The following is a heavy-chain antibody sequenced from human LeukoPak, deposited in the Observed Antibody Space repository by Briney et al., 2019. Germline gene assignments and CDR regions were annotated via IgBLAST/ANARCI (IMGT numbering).Heavy chain of an antibody. Sequence: PGGSLRLSCAASGFTFSSYSMNWVRQAPGKGLEWVSYISSSSSTIYYADSVKGRFAISRDNSENTLYLQMNSLRAEDTAVYYCARYAEYAVSTPCYWGQGTLVTVSA. CDR3: ARYAEYAVSTPCY. V-gene: IGHV3-48*01. CDR1: GFTFSSYS. J-gene: IGHJ4*02. D-gene: IGHD2-8*01. CDR2: ISSSSSTI.